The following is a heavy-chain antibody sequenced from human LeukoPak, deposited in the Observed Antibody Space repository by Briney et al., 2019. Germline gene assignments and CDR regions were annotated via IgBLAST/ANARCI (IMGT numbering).Heavy chain of an antibody. CDR1: GGTFSSYA. D-gene: IGHD3-9*01. J-gene: IGHJ4*02. Sequence: ASVKVSCKASGGTFSSYAISWVRQAPGQGLEWMGGIIPIFGTANYAQKFQGRVTMTEDTSTDTAYMELSSLRSEDTAVYYCATVPVLRYFDWSTGAYYFDYWGQGTLVTVSS. CDR3: ATVPVLRYFDWSTGAYYFDY. V-gene: IGHV1-69*06. CDR2: IIPIFGTA.